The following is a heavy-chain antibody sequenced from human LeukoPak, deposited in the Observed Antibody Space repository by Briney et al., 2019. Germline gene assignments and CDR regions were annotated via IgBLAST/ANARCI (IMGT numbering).Heavy chain of an antibody. Sequence: GGSLRLSCAASVFTFSSYAMSWVRQAPGKGLEWVSTISGSGGSTYYADSVKGRFTISRDNSKNTLYLQMNSLRAEDTAVYYCAKDSGTYYKGFDYWGQGTLVTVSS. CDR1: VFTFSSYA. CDR2: ISGSGGST. J-gene: IGHJ4*02. D-gene: IGHD1-26*01. V-gene: IGHV3-23*01. CDR3: AKDSGTYYKGFDY.